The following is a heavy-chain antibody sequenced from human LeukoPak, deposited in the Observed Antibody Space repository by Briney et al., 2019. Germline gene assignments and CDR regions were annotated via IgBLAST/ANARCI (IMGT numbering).Heavy chain of an antibody. CDR1: GFTFSSYW. J-gene: IGHJ4*02. V-gene: IGHV3-7*04. Sequence: GGSLRLSCAASGFTFSSYWMSWVRQAPGKGLEWVANIKQDGSEKKYVGSVKGRFTISRDNAKNSLYVKMNSLRAEDTAVYYCARGLSGSWDYFDYWGQGILVIVYS. CDR2: IKQDGSEK. D-gene: IGHD1-26*01. CDR3: ARGLSGSWDYFDY.